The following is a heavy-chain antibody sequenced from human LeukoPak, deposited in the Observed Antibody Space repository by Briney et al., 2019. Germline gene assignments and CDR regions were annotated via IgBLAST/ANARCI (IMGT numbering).Heavy chain of an antibody. CDR1: GGTFSSYA. Sequence: GASVKVSCKASGGTFSSYAISWVRQAPGQGLEWMGRIIPILGIANYAQKFQGRVTITADKSTSTAYMELSSLRSEDTAVYYCARADDILTGSPSYDWYYGMDVWGQGTTVTVSS. J-gene: IGHJ6*02. CDR2: IIPILGIA. V-gene: IGHV1-69*04. D-gene: IGHD3-9*01. CDR3: ARADDILTGSPSYDWYYGMDV.